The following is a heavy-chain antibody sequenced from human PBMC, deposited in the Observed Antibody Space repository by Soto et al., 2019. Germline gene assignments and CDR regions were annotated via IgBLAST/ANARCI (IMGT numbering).Heavy chain of an antibody. Sequence: TLSLTCTISGGSLSVYYWSWIRQSPGQGLEWIGYIYDSGSPYYNPSLKTRVTISADTSKNQISLKLTSATAADTAVYFCARGVGSSPPRYWGRGTLVTVSS. D-gene: IGHD3-9*01. CDR3: ARGVGSSPPRY. CDR1: GGSLSVYY. J-gene: IGHJ4*02. V-gene: IGHV4-59*01. CDR2: IYDSGSP.